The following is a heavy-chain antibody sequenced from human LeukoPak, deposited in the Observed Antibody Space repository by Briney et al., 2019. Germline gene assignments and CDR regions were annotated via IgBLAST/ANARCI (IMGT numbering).Heavy chain of an antibody. J-gene: IGHJ4*02. Sequence: GGSLRLSCAASGFTFSNAWMNWVRQAPGKGLEWVGLIKVKTDGGATDYAAPVKGRFTISRDDSKSTLYLQMNSLKIEDTAVYYCTTDTTTYDIFTGYYKGGYFDYWGQGTLVTVSS. D-gene: IGHD3-9*01. CDR1: GFTFSNAW. CDR3: TTDTTTYDIFTGYYKGGYFDY. V-gene: IGHV3-15*07. CDR2: IKVKTDGGAT.